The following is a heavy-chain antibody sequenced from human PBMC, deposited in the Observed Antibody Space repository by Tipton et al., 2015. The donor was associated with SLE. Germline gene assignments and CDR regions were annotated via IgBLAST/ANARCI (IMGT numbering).Heavy chain of an antibody. CDR1: GDSLSIVGYY. V-gene: IGHV4-31*03. CDR2: IYYSGNT. D-gene: IGHD3-3*01. J-gene: IGHJ4*02. Sequence: TLSLTCTVSGDSLSIVGYYWTWIRQRPGEGLEWIGSIYYSGNTYYNPSLKTGVSISLDISTKRLSLQVRSVTAADTAIYYFARGFYYDYWSSYPNKLGLKTYYFDYWGQGTLVTVSS. CDR3: ARGFYYDYWSSYPNKLGLKTYYFDY.